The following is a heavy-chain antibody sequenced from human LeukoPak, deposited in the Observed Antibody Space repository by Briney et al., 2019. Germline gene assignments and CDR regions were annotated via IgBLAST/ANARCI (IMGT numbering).Heavy chain of an antibody. V-gene: IGHV1-69*05. CDR3: ARTNIAARLSYYYMDV. J-gene: IGHJ6*03. Sequence: SVKVSCKASGGSFSSYAISWVRQAPGQGLEWMGRIIPIFGTANYAQKFQGRVTITTDESTSTAYMELSSLRSEDTAVYYCARTNIAARLSYYYMDVWGKGTTVTVSS. CDR2: IIPIFGTA. CDR1: GGSFSSYA. D-gene: IGHD6-6*01.